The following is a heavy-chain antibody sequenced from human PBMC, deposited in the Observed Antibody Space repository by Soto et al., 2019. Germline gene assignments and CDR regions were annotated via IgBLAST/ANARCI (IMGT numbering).Heavy chain of an antibody. CDR2: IXDDGRX. CDR3: ARHDYTGWFDLLY. D-gene: IGHD6-19*01. Sequence: PXXTLSLTCTISSDSISSYYWSWIRQPPGXGLEWIGYIXDDGRXNHNHSLQGRVXISGDTSXXQISLRLIYVTAEDTAVYYCARHDYTGWFDLLYWGQGILVTVYS. J-gene: IGHJ4*02. CDR1: SDSISSYY. V-gene: IGHV4-59*08.